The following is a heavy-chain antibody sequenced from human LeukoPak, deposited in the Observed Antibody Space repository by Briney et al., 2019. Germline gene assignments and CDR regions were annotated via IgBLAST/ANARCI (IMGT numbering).Heavy chain of an antibody. Sequence: GGSLRLSCAASGFTFSSYWMTWARQAPGKGLEWVANINQDGSEKYYVDSVKGRFTISRDNAKNSLYLQMNNLRAEDTAVYYCARGIAGAWGFDYWGQGTLVTVSS. D-gene: IGHD6-13*01. J-gene: IGHJ4*02. CDR2: INQDGSEK. V-gene: IGHV3-7*01. CDR1: GFTFSSYW. CDR3: ARGIAGAWGFDY.